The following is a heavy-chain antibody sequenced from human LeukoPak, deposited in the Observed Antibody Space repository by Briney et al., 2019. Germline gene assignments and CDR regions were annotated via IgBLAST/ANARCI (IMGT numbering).Heavy chain of an antibody. Sequence: PSETLSLTCAVYGGSFSGYYWSWIRQPPGKGLEWIGEINHSGSTNYNPSLKSRVTISVDTSKNQFSLKLSSVTAADTAVYYCARGRSRRIRFLEWLLFSVFDYWGQGTLVTVSS. J-gene: IGHJ4*02. CDR2: INHSGST. CDR1: GGSFSGYY. CDR3: ARGRSRRIRFLEWLLFSVFDY. D-gene: IGHD3-3*01. V-gene: IGHV4-34*01.